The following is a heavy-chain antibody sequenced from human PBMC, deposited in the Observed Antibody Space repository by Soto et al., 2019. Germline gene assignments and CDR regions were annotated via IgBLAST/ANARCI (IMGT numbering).Heavy chain of an antibody. D-gene: IGHD3-22*01. CDR1: GGTLSSYT. Sequence: PVKVTCKDSGGTLSSYTIRWVRQAPGQGLEWMGRIIPILGIANYAQKFQGRVTITADKSTSTAYMELSSLRSEDTAVYYCARVPLGYDSSGYFLNDAFDIWGQGTMVTVS. CDR2: IIPILGIA. V-gene: IGHV1-69*02. J-gene: IGHJ3*02. CDR3: ARVPLGYDSSGYFLNDAFDI.